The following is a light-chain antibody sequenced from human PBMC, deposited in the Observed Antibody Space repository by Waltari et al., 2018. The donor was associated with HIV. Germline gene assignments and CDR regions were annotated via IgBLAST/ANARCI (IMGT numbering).Light chain of an antibody. J-gene: IGLJ3*02. CDR3: SSYTTSSTWV. Sequence: QSALTQPASVSGSPGQSITISCTGTSSDVGKYNYVSWYQQYPGKAPKLMISDVTTRPSGILSRFAGYKSANTASLTISEVQAEDEADYYCSSYTTSSTWVFGGGTKLTVL. CDR1: SSDVGKYNY. CDR2: DVT. V-gene: IGLV2-14*01.